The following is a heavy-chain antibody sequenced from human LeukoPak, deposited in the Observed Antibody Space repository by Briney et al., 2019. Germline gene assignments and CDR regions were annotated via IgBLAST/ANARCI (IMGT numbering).Heavy chain of an antibody. CDR2: IRYDGSNE. CDR3: AKDQRISGSYIY. V-gene: IGHV3-30*02. J-gene: IGHJ4*02. Sequence: PGGSLRLSCAGSGFTFSSYWMSWVRQAPGKGLEWVSFIRYDGSNEYYADSVKGRFTISRDNSKNTLYLQMNSLRAEDTAVYYCAKDQRISGSYIYWGQGTLVTVSS. D-gene: IGHD1-26*01. CDR1: GFTFSSYW.